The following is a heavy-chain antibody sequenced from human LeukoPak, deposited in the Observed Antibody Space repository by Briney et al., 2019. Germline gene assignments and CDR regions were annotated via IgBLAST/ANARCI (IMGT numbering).Heavy chain of an antibody. CDR1: GFTFSDYW. V-gene: IGHV3-74*01. CDR3: AREVGALDY. Sequence: GGSLRLSCTASGFTFSDYWMHWVRQAPGKGLVWVSRINKDGSRTNYADSVKGRFTISRDNAKNTLYLQMNSLRAEDTAVYYCAREVGALDYWGQGTLVTVSS. D-gene: IGHD1-26*01. CDR2: INKDGSRT. J-gene: IGHJ4*02.